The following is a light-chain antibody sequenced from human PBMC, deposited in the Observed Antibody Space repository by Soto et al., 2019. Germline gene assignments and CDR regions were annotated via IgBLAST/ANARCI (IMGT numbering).Light chain of an antibody. V-gene: IGKV3-20*01. CDR2: GAS. CDR1: QGVGSNY. J-gene: IGKJ1*01. Sequence: EIVLTQSPGTLSLSPGERATLSCKASQGVGSNYLAWYQQKPGQAPRPLIYGASSRATGIPDRFSGSVSGADFTLTISRLEPEDWAVYYCQQYGSSPWTFGQGTTVEIK. CDR3: QQYGSSPWT.